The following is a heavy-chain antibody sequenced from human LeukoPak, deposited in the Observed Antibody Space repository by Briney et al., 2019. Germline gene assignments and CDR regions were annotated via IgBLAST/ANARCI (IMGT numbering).Heavy chain of an antibody. V-gene: IGHV4-59*08. CDR1: GGSISGFY. CDR2: IHYSGST. Sequence: PSETLSLTCTVSGGSISGFYWSWIRQPPGKGLEWIGYIHYSGSTNYNPSLKSRVIISLDTSKNQFSLRLSSVTAADTAVYYCARHAGKRLTSNWDFWGQGTLVTVSS. CDR3: ARHAGKRLTSNWDF. J-gene: IGHJ4*02. D-gene: IGHD1-14*01.